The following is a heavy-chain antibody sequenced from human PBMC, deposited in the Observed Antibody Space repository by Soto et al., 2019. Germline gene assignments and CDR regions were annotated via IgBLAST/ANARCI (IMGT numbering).Heavy chain of an antibody. D-gene: IGHD5-12*01. CDR2: TNSDGSST. CDR1: GFTFSSYW. CDR3: ARGYRGYGTFDY. Sequence: EVQLVESGGGLVQPGGSLRLSCAASGFTFSSYWMHWVRQAPEKGLVWVSRTNSDGSSTTYADSVKGRCTISRDNAKNTLYLKMNSLGADDTAVFYCARGYRGYGTFDYWGQGTLVTVSS. J-gene: IGHJ4*02. V-gene: IGHV3-74*01.